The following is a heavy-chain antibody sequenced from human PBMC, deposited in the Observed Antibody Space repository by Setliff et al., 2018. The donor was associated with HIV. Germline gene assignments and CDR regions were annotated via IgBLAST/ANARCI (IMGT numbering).Heavy chain of an antibody. CDR3: ARVSPWFDP. CDR1: GFIFNSYT. V-gene: IGHV3-23*01. CDR2: IRGDGGAI. Sequence: PGGSLRLSCAASGFIFNSYTMSWVRQAPGKGLEWVSAIRGDGGAIYHADSVKGRFTISRDNSKNTLYLQMNSLRAEDTAVYYCARVSPWFDPWGQGTLVTVSA. J-gene: IGHJ5*02.